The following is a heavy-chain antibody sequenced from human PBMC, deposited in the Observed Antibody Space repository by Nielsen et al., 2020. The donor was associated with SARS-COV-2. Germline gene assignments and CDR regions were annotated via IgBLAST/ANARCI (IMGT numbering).Heavy chain of an antibody. V-gene: IGHV3-23*01. D-gene: IGHD6-19*01. J-gene: IGHJ4*02. CDR2: ISGSGGST. Sequence: GSLKISCAASGFTFSSYAMSWVRQAPGKGLEWVSAISGSGGSTYYADSVKGRFTISRDNSKNTLYLQMNSLRAEDTAVYYCARVSSVRVPGPFDYWGQGTLVTVSS. CDR1: GFTFSSYA. CDR3: ARVSSVRVPGPFDY.